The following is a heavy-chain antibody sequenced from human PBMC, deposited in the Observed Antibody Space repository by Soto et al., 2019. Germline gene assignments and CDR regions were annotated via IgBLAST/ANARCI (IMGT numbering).Heavy chain of an antibody. J-gene: IGHJ4*02. Sequence: ASVKVSCKASGGTFSSYAISWVRQAPGQGLEWMGGIIPIFGTANYAQKFQGRVTITADESTSTAYMELSSLRSEDTAVYYCARKYYYDSSGYYWDYWGQGTLVTVSS. V-gene: IGHV1-69*13. CDR3: ARKYYYDSSGYYWDY. D-gene: IGHD3-22*01. CDR2: IIPIFGTA. CDR1: GGTFSSYA.